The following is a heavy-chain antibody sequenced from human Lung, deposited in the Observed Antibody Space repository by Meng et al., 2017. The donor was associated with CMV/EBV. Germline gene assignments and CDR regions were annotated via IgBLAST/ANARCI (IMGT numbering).Heavy chain of an antibody. CDR3: ASFPPPGKQWLVTDY. CDR2: IYHSGST. J-gene: IGHJ4*02. CDR1: CGSISCSNW. Sequence: VQLQEPGPGPCEPSGSLPLSCAVSCGSISCSNWWSWVRQPPGKGLEWIGEIYHSGSTNYNPSLKSRVTISVDKSKNQFSLKLSSVTAADTAVYYCASFPPPGKQWLVTDYWGQGTLVTVSS. V-gene: IGHV4-4*02. D-gene: IGHD6-19*01.